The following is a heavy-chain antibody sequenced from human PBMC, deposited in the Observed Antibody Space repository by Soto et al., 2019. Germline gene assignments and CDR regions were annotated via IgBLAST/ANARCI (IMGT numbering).Heavy chain of an antibody. CDR1: GFTFSSYA. Sequence: GGSLRLSCAASGFTFSSYAMNWVRQAPEKGLEWVSSISGSGGSTYYTDSVKGRFTISRDNSKNTLYLQMNSLRAGDTAVYYCAFPDDSSGFDFWGQGTLITVSS. J-gene: IGHJ4*02. D-gene: IGHD3-22*01. CDR3: AFPDDSSGFDF. CDR2: ISGSGGST. V-gene: IGHV3-23*01.